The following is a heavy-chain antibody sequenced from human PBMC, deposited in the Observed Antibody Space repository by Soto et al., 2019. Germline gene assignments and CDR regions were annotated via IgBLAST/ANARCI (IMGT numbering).Heavy chain of an antibody. J-gene: IGHJ3*02. CDR2: IRSKANSYAT. Sequence: GGSLRLSCAASGFTFSGSAMHWVRQASGKGLEWVGRIRSKANSYATAYAASVKGRFTISRDDSKNTAYLQMNSLKTEDTAVYYCTSPSPRLDAFDIWGQGTTVTVSS. CDR1: GFTFSGSA. D-gene: IGHD4-17*01. CDR3: TSPSPRLDAFDI. V-gene: IGHV3-73*01.